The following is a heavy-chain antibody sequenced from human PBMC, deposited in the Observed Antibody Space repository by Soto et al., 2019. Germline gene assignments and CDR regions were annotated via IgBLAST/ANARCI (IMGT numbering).Heavy chain of an antibody. CDR3: ARDLRAAGTLPRGRYYYGMDV. D-gene: IGHD6-13*01. Sequence: QVQLVESGGGVVQPGRSLRLSCAASGFTFSSYGMHWVRQAPGKGLEWVAVIWYDGSNKYYADSVKGRFTISRDNSKNTLYLQMNSQRAEDTAVYYCARDLRAAGTLPRGRYYYGMDVWGQGTTVTVSS. CDR1: GFTFSSYG. CDR2: IWYDGSNK. J-gene: IGHJ6*02. V-gene: IGHV3-33*01.